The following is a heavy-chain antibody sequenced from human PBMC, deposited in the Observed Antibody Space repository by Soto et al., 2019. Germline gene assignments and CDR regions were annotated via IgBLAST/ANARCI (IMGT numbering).Heavy chain of an antibody. CDR3: ARGGGDSYGYGRDYYYYGMVV. CDR2: INPNSGGT. V-gene: IGHV1-2*04. Sequence: QVQLVQSGAEVKKPGASVKVSCKASGYTFTRYYMHWVRQAPGQGLEWMGWINPNSGGTNYAQKFQGWVTMTRDTPSSTAYIERSRLRSDDTVVYYFARGGGDSYGYGRDYYYYGMVVWGQWTTVTDCS. D-gene: IGHD5-18*01. J-gene: IGHJ6*02. CDR1: GYTFTRYY.